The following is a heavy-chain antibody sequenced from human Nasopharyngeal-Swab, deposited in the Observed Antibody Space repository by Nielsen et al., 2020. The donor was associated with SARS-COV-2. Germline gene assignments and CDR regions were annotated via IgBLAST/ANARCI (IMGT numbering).Heavy chain of an antibody. Sequence: GGSLRLSCAASGLTFSSYDMHWVRQPPGKGLEWVSTIDTAGDTYYPGSVKGRFTISREKAKNSLYLQMNSLRVGDTAVYYRAGGQPGTTGTTYGMDVWGQGTTVTVSS. CDR3: AGGQPGTTGTTYGMDV. V-gene: IGHV3-13*01. J-gene: IGHJ6*02. CDR1: GLTFSSYD. CDR2: IDTAGDT. D-gene: IGHD1-1*01.